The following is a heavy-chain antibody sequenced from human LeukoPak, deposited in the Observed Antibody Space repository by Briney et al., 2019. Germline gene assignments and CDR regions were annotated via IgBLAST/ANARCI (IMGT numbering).Heavy chain of an antibody. V-gene: IGHV3-23*01. Sequence: PGGSLRLSCAASGFTFSSYAMSWVRQAPGKGLEWVSAISGSGGSTYYADSVKGRFTISRDNSKNTLYLQMNSLRAEDTAVYYCAKVQHPDTMVRGVIKGPFDYWGQGTLVTVSS. J-gene: IGHJ4*02. CDR1: GFTFSSYA. CDR2: ISGSGGST. CDR3: AKVQHPDTMVRGVIKGPFDY. D-gene: IGHD3-10*01.